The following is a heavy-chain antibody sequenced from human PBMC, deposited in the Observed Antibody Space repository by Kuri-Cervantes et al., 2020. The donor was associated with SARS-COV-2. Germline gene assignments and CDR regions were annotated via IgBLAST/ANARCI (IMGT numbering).Heavy chain of an antibody. Sequence: ASVKVSCKASGYTFTGYYMHWVRQAPGQGLEWMGWINPNGGGTNYAQKFQGRVTMTRDTSISTAYMELSRLRSDDTAVYYCARPMYSGSYYGGWGTFDYWGQGTLVTVSS. D-gene: IGHD1-26*01. J-gene: IGHJ4*02. V-gene: IGHV1-2*02. CDR1: GYTFTGYY. CDR2: INPNGGGT. CDR3: ARPMYSGSYYGGWGTFDY.